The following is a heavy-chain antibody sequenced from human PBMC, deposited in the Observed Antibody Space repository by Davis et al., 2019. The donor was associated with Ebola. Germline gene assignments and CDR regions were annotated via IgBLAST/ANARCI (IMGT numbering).Heavy chain of an antibody. CDR1: GYTFTGYY. Sequence: AASVKVSCKASGYTFTGYYMHWVRPAPGQGLEWMGRINPNSGGTNYAQKFQGRVTMTRDTSISTVYMELSRLRSDDTAVYHCARAEYYYDSSGYYSFDYWGQGTLVTVSS. V-gene: IGHV1-2*06. D-gene: IGHD3-22*01. CDR2: INPNSGGT. J-gene: IGHJ4*02. CDR3: ARAEYYYDSSGYYSFDY.